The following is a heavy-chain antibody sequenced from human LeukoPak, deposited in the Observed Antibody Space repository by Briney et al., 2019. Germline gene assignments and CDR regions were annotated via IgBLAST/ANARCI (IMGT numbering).Heavy chain of an antibody. D-gene: IGHD5-18*01. CDR2: ISYDGSNK. CDR1: GFTFSSYA. CDR3: ARKGYSYGPYYFDY. Sequence: GGSLRLSCAASGFTFSSYAMHWVRQAPGKGLEWVAVISYDGSNKYYADSVKGRFTISRDNSKNTLYLQMNSLRAEDTAVYYCARKGYSYGPYYFDYWGQGTLVTVSS. V-gene: IGHV3-30*04. J-gene: IGHJ4*02.